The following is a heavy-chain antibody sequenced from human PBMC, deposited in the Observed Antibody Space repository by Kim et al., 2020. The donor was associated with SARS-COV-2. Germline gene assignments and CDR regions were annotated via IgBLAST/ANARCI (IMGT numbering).Heavy chain of an antibody. Sequence: SETLSLTCTVSGGSISSSSYYWGWIRQPPGKGLEWIGSIYYSGSTYYNPSLKSRVTISVDTSKNQFSLKLSSVTAADTAVYYCKGVAGTSRFYYYYGMDVWGQGTTVTVSS. D-gene: IGHD6-19*01. J-gene: IGHJ6*02. CDR2: IYYSGST. V-gene: IGHV4-39*01. CDR1: GGSISSSSYY. CDR3: KGVAGTSRFYYYYGMDV.